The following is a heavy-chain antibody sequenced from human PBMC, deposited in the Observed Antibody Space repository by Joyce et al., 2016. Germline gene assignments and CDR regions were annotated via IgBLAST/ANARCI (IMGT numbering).Heavy chain of an antibody. J-gene: IGHJ4*02. V-gene: IGHV4-34*01. CDR3: AGTLLWFGGLSY. D-gene: IGHD3-10*01. Sequence: QVQLQQWGAGLLKPSETLSLTCAVYGGSFSGYYWRWIRQPPGKGLEWVGEINHRGSTNYNPSIKSRVTISVDTSKNQLSLKLSSGTAADTAVYYCAGTLLWFGGLSYWGQGTLVTVSS. CDR2: INHRGST. CDR1: GGSFSGYY.